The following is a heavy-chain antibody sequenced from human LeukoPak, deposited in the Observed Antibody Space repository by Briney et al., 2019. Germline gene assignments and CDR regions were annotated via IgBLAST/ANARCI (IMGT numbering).Heavy chain of an antibody. J-gene: IGHJ4*02. CDR3: ARSEMSTTFDF. D-gene: IGHD5-24*01. V-gene: IGHV5-51*01. CDR2: IYPGDSDT. Sequence: ESLKISCKGSGYSFTSYWIGWVRQMPGKGLEWMGIIYPGDSDTRYRPSFQGQVTISADKSNSTAYLQWSSLKASDTAMYYCARSEMSTTFDFWGQGTLVTVSS. CDR1: GYSFTSYW.